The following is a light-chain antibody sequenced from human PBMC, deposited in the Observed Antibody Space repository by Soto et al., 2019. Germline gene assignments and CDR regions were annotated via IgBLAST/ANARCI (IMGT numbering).Light chain of an antibody. CDR1: QSINSN. CDR2: AIS. J-gene: IGKJ5*01. V-gene: IGKV3-15*01. Sequence: EIVMTQSPATLSVSPGERVTLSCRASQSINSNYLAWYHQKPGQAPSLLMYAISTRATGIPARFSGSGSGTEFTLTISSLQSEDFAVYYCQQHSDWPITFGQGTRLEIK. CDR3: QQHSDWPIT.